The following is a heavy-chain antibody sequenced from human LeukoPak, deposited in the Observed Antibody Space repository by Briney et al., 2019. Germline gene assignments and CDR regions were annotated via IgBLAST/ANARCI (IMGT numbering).Heavy chain of an antibody. D-gene: IGHD3-10*01. CDR3: AKHGSGSLFYFDY. J-gene: IGHJ4*02. CDR1: GFTFRNCA. V-gene: IGHV3-23*01. Sequence: TGGSLRLSCAASGFTFRNCAMSWVRQAPGKGLEWVSGISGTGYNTYYADSVKGRFTISRDNSKNTLYLQMNSLGAEDTAVYYCAKHGSGSLFYFDYWGLRTLVTVSS. CDR2: ISGTGYNT.